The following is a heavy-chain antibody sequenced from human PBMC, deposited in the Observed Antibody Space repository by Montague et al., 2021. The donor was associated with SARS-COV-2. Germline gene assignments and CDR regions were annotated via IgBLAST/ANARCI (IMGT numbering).Heavy chain of an antibody. Sequence: SETLSLTCIVSGGFISDSYYWAWIRQAPGKGLEWLGSLYRSGSVYSNPSLKRRVSISVDKSKNHFSLRLTSATAAETAVYYCVRGAEEAHFAMDVWGQGTTVTVSS. CDR1: GGFISDSYY. CDR3: VRGAEEAHFAMDV. J-gene: IGHJ6*02. CDR2: LYRSGSV. V-gene: IGHV4-39*02. D-gene: IGHD3-10*01.